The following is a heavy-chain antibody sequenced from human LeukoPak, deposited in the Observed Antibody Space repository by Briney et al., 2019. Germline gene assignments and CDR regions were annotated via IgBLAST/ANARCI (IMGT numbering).Heavy chain of an antibody. CDR2: VSGNSGST. J-gene: IGHJ4*02. CDR1: GFTFSSYA. Sequence: GGSLRLSCAASGFTFSSYAMNWVRQAPGKGLEWVSTVSGNSGSTYYADSVKGRFTISSDNSKNTLYLQMNNLRAEDTAVYYCAKDREYSAYDSDYWGQGTLVTVSS. V-gene: IGHV3-23*01. D-gene: IGHD5-12*01. CDR3: AKDREYSAYDSDY.